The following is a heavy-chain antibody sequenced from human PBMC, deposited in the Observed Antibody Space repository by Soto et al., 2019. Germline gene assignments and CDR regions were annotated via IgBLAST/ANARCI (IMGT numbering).Heavy chain of an antibody. Sequence: EVQLLESGGDLVQPGGSLTLSCAASGFTFSSYAMGWVRQAPGTGLEWVSVIDGSGGDISLADSVKGRFTISRDNSKRTFFLKMRALRAEDTARYSFAKEVVAAAYFAPSPFNLWGQGPLVTVSS. CDR1: GFTFSSYA. J-gene: IGHJ5*02. V-gene: IGHV3-23*01. D-gene: IGHD5-12*01. CDR3: AKEVVAAAYFAPSPFNL. CDR2: IDGSGGDI.